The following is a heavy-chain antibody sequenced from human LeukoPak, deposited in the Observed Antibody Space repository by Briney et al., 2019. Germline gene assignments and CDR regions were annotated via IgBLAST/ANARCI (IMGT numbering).Heavy chain of an antibody. CDR2: INPGDGCS. CDR1: GYTFTYYY. J-gene: IGHJ5*02. Sequence: SVKVSCQASGYTFTYYYIHWVRPAPGQGLEGVAIINPGDGCSRPAYAHKFQGRVTVTSDMSTNTVYVELNSLRSEDTAVYHCARTFCTIPTCYIGYNWFDPWGQGTLVTVSS. V-gene: IGHV1-46*01. D-gene: IGHD2-2*02. CDR3: ARTFCTIPTCYIGYNWFDP.